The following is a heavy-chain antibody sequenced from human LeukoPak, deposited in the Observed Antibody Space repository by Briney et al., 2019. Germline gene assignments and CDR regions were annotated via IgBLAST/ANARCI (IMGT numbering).Heavy chain of an antibody. Sequence: GGSLRLSCAASGFTFSSYAMSWVRQAPGKGLEWVSVIYSGGSTYYADSVKGRFTISRHNSKNTLYLQMNSLRAEDTAVYYCARGRRYYDSSGYYSYFDYWGQGTLVTVSS. CDR2: IYSGGST. CDR1: GFTFSSYA. J-gene: IGHJ4*02. D-gene: IGHD3-22*01. V-gene: IGHV3-53*04. CDR3: ARGRRYYDSSGYYSYFDY.